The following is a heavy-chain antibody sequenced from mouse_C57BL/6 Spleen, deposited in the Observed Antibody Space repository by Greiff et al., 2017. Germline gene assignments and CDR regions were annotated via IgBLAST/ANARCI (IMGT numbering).Heavy chain of an antibody. CDR3: AREVTGYFDY. Sequence: EVQLQESGPGLVKPSQSLSLTCSVTGYSITSGYYWNWIRQFPGNKLEWMGYISYDGSNNYNPSLKNRISITRDTSKNQFFLKLNSVTTEDTATYYCAREVTGYFDYWGQGTTLTVSS. J-gene: IGHJ2*01. V-gene: IGHV3-6*01. CDR1: GYSITSGYY. D-gene: IGHD2-1*01. CDR2: ISYDGSN.